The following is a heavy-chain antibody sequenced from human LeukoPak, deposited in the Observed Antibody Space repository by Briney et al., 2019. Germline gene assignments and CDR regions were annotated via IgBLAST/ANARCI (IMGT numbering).Heavy chain of an antibody. Sequence: GGSLRLSCAASGFTFSSYGMHWVRQAPGKGLEWVAVIWYDGSNKYYADSVKGRFTISRDNSKNLLYLQMNSLRVEDTAVYFCARLSSWVFEIWGQGTMVTVSS. CDR3: ARLSSWVFEI. V-gene: IGHV3-33*01. CDR1: GFTFSSYG. J-gene: IGHJ3*02. CDR2: IWYDGSNK. D-gene: IGHD3-16*01.